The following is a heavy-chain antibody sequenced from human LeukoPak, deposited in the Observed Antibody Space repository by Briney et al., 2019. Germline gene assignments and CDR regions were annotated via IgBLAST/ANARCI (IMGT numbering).Heavy chain of an antibody. CDR1: GYTFTSYG. V-gene: IGHV1-18*01. Sequence: GASVKVSCKASGYTFTSYGISWVRQAPGQGIEWMGWISAYNGNTNYAQKLQGRVTMTTDTSTSTAYMELRSLRSDDTAVYYCARDQGIAAPTNWFDPWGQGTLVTVSS. CDR2: ISAYNGNT. CDR3: ARDQGIAAPTNWFDP. D-gene: IGHD6-13*01. J-gene: IGHJ5*02.